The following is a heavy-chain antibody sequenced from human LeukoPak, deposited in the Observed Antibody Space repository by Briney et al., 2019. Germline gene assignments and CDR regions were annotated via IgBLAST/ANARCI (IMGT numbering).Heavy chain of an antibody. CDR1: GGTFSSYA. CDR2: IIPIFGTA. CDR3: ARERDIAFFDY. J-gene: IGHJ4*02. D-gene: IGHD5-12*01. V-gene: IGHV1-69*06. Sequence: GASVKVSCKASGGTFSSYAISWVRQAPGQGLEWMGGIIPIFGTANYAQKFQGRVTITADKSTSTAYMELSSLRSEDTAVYYCARERDIAFFDYWGQGTLVPVSS.